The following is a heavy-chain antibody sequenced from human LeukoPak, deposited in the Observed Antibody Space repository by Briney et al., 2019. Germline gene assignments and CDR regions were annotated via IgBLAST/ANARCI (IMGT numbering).Heavy chain of an antibody. CDR3: ARDGGGWGDY. CDR1: GFTFGSYA. V-gene: IGHV3-30-3*01. J-gene: IGHJ4*02. D-gene: IGHD3-16*01. CDR2: ISYDGSNK. Sequence: GGSLRLSFAALGFTFGSYATHSVRQAPGKGPEWVAFISYDGSNKYYADSVKGRFTISRDNSKNTLYLQMNSLRAEDTAVYYCARDGGGWGDYWGQGTLVSVSS.